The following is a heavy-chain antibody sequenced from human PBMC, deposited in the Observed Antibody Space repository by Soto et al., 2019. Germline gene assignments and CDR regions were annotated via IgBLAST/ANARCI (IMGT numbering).Heavy chain of an antibody. CDR1: GFTFTSYS. V-gene: IGHV3-48*01. Sequence: EVQLVESGGGLVQPGGSLRLSCEASGFTFTSYSMNWVRQAPGKGLEWVSYISSSGTTIYFADSVKGRFTISRDNAKNSLYLQMNSLRAEDTAVYYCARQRVLDYWGQGTLVTVSS. CDR2: ISSSGTTI. CDR3: ARQRVLDY. J-gene: IGHJ4*02. D-gene: IGHD1-1*01.